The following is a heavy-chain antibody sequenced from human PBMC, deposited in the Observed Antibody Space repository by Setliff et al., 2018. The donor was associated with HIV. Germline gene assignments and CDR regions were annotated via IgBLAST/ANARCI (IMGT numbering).Heavy chain of an antibody. J-gene: IGHJ3*02. V-gene: IGHV4-59*01. Sequence: KPSETLSLTCTVSGGSIDNYFWSWIRQSPGRGLEWIGYIYYSGETNHNPSLKSRVTFSVDTSKNQFSLKLSSVTAADSAVYYCARDYYNFQDMWGQGTMVTVSS. CDR1: GGSIDNYF. CDR2: IYYSGET. D-gene: IGHD3-3*01. CDR3: ARDYYNFQDM.